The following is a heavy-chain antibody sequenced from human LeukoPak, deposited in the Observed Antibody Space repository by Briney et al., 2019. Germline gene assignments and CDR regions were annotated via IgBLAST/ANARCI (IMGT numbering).Heavy chain of an antibody. V-gene: IGHV4-4*07. CDR1: GGSISGFY. D-gene: IGHD3-3*01. CDR2: IYSSGSA. J-gene: IGHJ4*02. Sequence: SETLSLTCTVSGGSISGFYWSWIRQPAAAGLEWIGRIYSSGSANFNPSLKSRVTMSIDTSKNQFSLNLSSVTAADTAVYYCARWSGSTFDYWGQGTLVTVSS. CDR3: ARWSGSTFDY.